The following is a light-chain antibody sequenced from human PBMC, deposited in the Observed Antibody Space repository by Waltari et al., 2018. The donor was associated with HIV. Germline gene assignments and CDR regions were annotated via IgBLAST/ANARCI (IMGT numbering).Light chain of an antibody. CDR3: CSYAGSSTFAV. CDR1: SSDVGGSNS. V-gene: IGLV2-23*02. J-gene: IGLJ2*01. CDR2: DVS. Sequence: QSALTQPASVSGSPGQSITTSCTGTSSDVGGSNSVSWYQQHPGKAPKLMIYDVSTRPSGVSNRFSGSKSGNTASLTISGLQAEDESDYYCCSYAGSSTFAVFGGGTKLTVL.